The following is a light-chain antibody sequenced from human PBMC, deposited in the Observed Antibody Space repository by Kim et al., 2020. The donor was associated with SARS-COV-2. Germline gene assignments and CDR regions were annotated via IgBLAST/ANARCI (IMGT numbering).Light chain of an antibody. V-gene: IGLV6-57*02. Sequence: GQTGTISCTSSSGSIASNYVQWYQQRPGSAPTTVIYEDNQRPSGVPDRFSGSIDSSSNSASLTISGLKTEDEADYYCQSYDSSYWVFGGGTKLTVL. CDR1: SGSIASNY. CDR2: EDN. CDR3: QSYDSSYWV. J-gene: IGLJ3*02.